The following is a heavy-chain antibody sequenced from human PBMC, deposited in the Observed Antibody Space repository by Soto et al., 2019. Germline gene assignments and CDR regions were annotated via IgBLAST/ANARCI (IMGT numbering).Heavy chain of an antibody. CDR3: ARDIQQPEEYYYGLDV. D-gene: IGHD6-13*01. J-gene: IGHJ6*02. CDR1: GGSLSSYY. CDR2: IYISGST. Sequence: LSLTCTVSGGSLSSYYWNWIRQPAGKGLEWIGRIYISGSTNYNPSLKSRVTMSVDTSKNQFSLKLSSVTAADTAVYYCARDIQQPEEYYYGLDVWGQGTTVTVSS. V-gene: IGHV4-4*07.